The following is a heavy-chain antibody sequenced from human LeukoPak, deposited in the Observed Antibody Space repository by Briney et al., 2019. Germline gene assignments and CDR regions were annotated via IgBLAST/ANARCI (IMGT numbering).Heavy chain of an antibody. J-gene: IGHJ4*02. CDR3: ARDRTAAGTFDY. D-gene: IGHD6-13*01. CDR1: GGSISSSSYY. Sequence: PSETLSLTCTVSGGSISSSSYYWGCIRQPPGKGLEWIGSIHYNGSTCYNPSLKSRVTISVDTSKNQFFLKLSSVTAADTAVYYCARDRTAAGTFDYWGQGTLVTVSS. V-gene: IGHV4-39*07. CDR2: IHYNGST.